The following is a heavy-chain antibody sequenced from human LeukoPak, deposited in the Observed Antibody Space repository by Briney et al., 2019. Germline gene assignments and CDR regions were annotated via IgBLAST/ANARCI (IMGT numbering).Heavy chain of an antibody. J-gene: IGHJ4*02. CDR2: INPNSGGT. CDR3: ARVTALSGSYYHY. Sequence: APVKVSCKASGYTFTGYYMHWVRQAPGQGLEWMGWINPNSGGTNYAQKFQGRVTMTRDTSISTAYMELSRLRSDDTAVYYCARVTALSGSYYHYWGQGTLVTVSS. V-gene: IGHV1-2*02. D-gene: IGHD1-26*01. CDR1: GYTFTGYY.